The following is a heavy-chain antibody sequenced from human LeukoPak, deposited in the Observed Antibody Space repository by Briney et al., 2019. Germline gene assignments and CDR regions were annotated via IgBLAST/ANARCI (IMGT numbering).Heavy chain of an antibody. CDR1: GFTFSSYA. V-gene: IGHV3-30*04. CDR2: ISYEGSNK. D-gene: IGHD5-12*01. Sequence: GGSLRLSCAASGFTFSSYALHWVRQAPGQGLEWVAVISYEGSNKYYADSVKGRFTISRDDSKNTVYLQMNRLGTEDTAVYYCARDQPAFSGHDLLFEHWGQRALVRV. J-gene: IGHJ4*02. CDR3: ARDQPAFSGHDLLFEH.